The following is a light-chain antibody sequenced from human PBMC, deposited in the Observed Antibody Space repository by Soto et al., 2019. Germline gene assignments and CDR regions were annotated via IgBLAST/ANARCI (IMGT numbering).Light chain of an antibody. CDR3: CSYAGSSTYV. J-gene: IGLJ1*01. V-gene: IGLV2-23*02. CDR2: EVS. CDR1: SSDVGSYNL. Sequence: QSVLTQPASVSGSPGQSITISCTGTSSDVGSYNLVSWYQQHPVKATKLMIYEVSKRPSGVSNRFTGSKSGNTASLKISGFQAEDEAVYYCCSYAGSSTYVFGTGTKVTVL.